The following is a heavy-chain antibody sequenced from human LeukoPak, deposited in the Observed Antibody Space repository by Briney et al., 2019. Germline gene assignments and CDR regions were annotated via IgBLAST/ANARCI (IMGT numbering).Heavy chain of an antibody. V-gene: IGHV3-23*01. CDR3: ARSGGDYLNWFDP. CDR2: ISGSGDNT. D-gene: IGHD4-17*01. J-gene: IGHJ5*02. Sequence: TGGSLRLSCAASGFTFSSYAMNWVRQAPGKGLEWISSISGSGDNTYYADSVKGRFTISRDNSKNTLYLQMNSLRAEDTAVYYCARSGGDYLNWFDPWGQGTLVTVSS. CDR1: GFTFSSYA.